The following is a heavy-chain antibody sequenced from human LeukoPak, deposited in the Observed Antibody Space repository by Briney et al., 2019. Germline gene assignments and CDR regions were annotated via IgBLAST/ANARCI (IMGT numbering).Heavy chain of an antibody. V-gene: IGHV3-23*01. CDR2: ITGSGDRI. D-gene: IGHD1-26*01. Sequence: GGPLRLSCEASGFTFSSYAMSWVRQAPGKGLEWVSAITGSGDRINYADSVKGRFTIFRDNSKNTLYLQMSSLRAEDTAVYYCAKDLTTGTTIWSFDYWGQGTLVPVSS. CDR3: AKDLTTGTTIWSFDY. CDR1: GFTFSSYA. J-gene: IGHJ4*02.